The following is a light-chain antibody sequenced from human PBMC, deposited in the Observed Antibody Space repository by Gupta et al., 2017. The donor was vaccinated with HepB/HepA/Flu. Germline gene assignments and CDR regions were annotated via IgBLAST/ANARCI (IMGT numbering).Light chain of an antibody. CDR1: QSMSSY. J-gene: IGKJ1*01. V-gene: IGKV1-39*01. CDR2: SAS. CDR3: QQRHSTPWT. Sequence: DTQLSQSPSSLSASLGDRVTTTCRASQSMSSYLDWYQQKPGKAPKLLIYSASSVQSGVPSRFSGSGSGTDFTLTISSLQPEDVATYYCQQRHSTPWTFGQGTKVEIK.